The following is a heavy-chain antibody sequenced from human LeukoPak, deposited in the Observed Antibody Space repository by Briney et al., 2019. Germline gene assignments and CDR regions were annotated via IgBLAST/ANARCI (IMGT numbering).Heavy chain of an antibody. V-gene: IGHV4-30-2*01. D-gene: IGHD1-26*01. J-gene: IGHJ4*02. CDR1: GGSISSGGYY. CDR2: IYHSGST. Sequence: PSETLSLTCTVSGGSISSGGYYWSWIRQPPGKGLEWIGYIYHSGSTYYNPSLKSRVTISVDRSKNQFSLKLSSVTAADTAVYYCAGSALHTDYWGQGTLVTVSS. CDR3: AGSALHTDY.